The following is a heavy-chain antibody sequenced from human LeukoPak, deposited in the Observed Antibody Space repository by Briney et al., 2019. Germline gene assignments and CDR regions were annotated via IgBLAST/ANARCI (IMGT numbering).Heavy chain of an antibody. Sequence: ASVKVSCKASGYTFTSYDINGVRQATGQGLEWMGWMNTNSGNTGYAQKFQGRVTMNRNTSISTDYMELSSLRSEDTAVYYCARWLRGVIPSDAFDIWGQGTMVTVSS. CDR3: ARWLRGVIPSDAFDI. J-gene: IGHJ3*02. CDR2: MNTNSGNT. CDR1: GYTFTSYD. D-gene: IGHD3-10*01. V-gene: IGHV1-8*01.